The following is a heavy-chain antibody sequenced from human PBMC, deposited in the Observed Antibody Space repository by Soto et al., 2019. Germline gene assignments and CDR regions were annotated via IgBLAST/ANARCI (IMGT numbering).Heavy chain of an antibody. CDR2: IYHSGST. Sequence: PSETLSLTCAVSGGSISSSNWWSWVRQPPGKGLEWIGEIYHSGSTNYNPSLKSRVTISVDKSKNQFSLKLSSVTAADTAVYYCARAREVQGYSSGWIDYWGQGTLVTVSS. J-gene: IGHJ4*02. V-gene: IGHV4-4*02. D-gene: IGHD6-19*01. CDR1: GGSISSSNW. CDR3: ARAREVQGYSSGWIDY.